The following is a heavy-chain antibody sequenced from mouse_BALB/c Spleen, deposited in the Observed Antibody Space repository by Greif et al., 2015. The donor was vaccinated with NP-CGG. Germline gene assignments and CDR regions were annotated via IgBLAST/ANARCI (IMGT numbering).Heavy chain of an antibody. J-gene: IGHJ4*01. CDR2: IDPANGNT. D-gene: IGHD2-3*01. Sequence: VQLQQSGAELVKPGASVKLSCTASGFNIKDTYMHWVKQRPEQGLEWIGRIDPANGNTKYDPKFQGKATITADTSSNTAYLQLSSLTSEDTAVYYCARGDGRGFYAMDYWGQGTSVTVSS. CDR3: ARGDGRGFYAMDY. CDR1: GFNIKDTY. V-gene: IGHV14-3*02.